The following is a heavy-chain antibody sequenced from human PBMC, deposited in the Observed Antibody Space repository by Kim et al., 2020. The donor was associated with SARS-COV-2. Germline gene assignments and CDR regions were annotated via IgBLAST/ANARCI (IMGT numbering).Heavy chain of an antibody. V-gene: IGHV4-59*08. CDR3: ARHKRGGKIDY. Sequence: SETLSLTCTVSGGSISSYYWSWIRQPPGKGLEWIGYIYYSGSTNYNPSLKSRVTISVDTSKNQFSLKLSSVTAADTAVYYCARHKRGGKIDYWGQGTLVTVSS. CDR2: IYYSGST. D-gene: IGHD1-1*01. J-gene: IGHJ4*02. CDR1: GGSISSYY.